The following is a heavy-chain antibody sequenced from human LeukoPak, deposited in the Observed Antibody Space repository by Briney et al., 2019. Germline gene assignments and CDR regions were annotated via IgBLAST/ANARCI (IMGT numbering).Heavy chain of an antibody. CDR3: AKDKRAAAGTTGDY. CDR2: ISGSGGST. CDR1: GFTFSNYP. V-gene: IGHV3-23*01. D-gene: IGHD6-13*01. Sequence: GRSLRLSCAASGFTFSNYPMHWVRQAPGKGLEWVSAISGSGGSTYYADSVKGRFTISRDNSKNTLYLQMNSLRAEDTAVYYCAKDKRAAAGTTGDYWGQGTLVTVSS. J-gene: IGHJ4*02.